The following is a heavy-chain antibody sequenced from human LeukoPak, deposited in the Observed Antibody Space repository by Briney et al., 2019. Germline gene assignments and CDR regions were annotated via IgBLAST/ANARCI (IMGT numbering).Heavy chain of an antibody. CDR3: ARHSTFFGVVIIKGRVRGPFDY. Sequence: SETLSLTCSVSGGSIINDYWNWIRQPPGKGLEWIGYIYYTGNMLYSPPLKSRVTISVDTSKNQFSLKLKSVTAADTAVYYCARHSTFFGVVIIKGRVRGPFDYWGQGTLVTVSS. J-gene: IGHJ4*02. D-gene: IGHD3-3*01. CDR2: IYYTGNM. V-gene: IGHV4-59*08. CDR1: GGSIINDY.